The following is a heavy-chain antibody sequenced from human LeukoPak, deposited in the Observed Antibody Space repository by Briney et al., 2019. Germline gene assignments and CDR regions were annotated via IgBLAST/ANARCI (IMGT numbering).Heavy chain of an antibody. J-gene: IGHJ4*02. CDR1: GYSISSGYY. CDR2: IYHSGST. V-gene: IGHV4-38-2*01. Sequence: SETLSLTCAVSGYSISSGYYWGWIRQPPGKGLEWIGSIYHSGSTYYNSSLKSRVTISVDTSKNQFSLKLSSVTAADTAVYYCARAALDIVGVDYWGQGTLVTVS. D-gene: IGHD5-12*01. CDR3: ARAALDIVGVDY.